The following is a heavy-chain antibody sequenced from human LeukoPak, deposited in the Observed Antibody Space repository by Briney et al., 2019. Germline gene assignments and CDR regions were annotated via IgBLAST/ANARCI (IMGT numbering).Heavy chain of an antibody. Sequence: PSETLSLTCTVSGGSIRSYYWNWIRQPPGKGLEWIGYIYYSGSTNYNPSLKSRVTISVDTSKNQSSLKMTSVTAADTAVYYCARGGSYSTHFDYWGQGTLVTVSS. J-gene: IGHJ4*02. CDR2: IYYSGST. CDR1: GGSIRSYY. D-gene: IGHD6-13*01. V-gene: IGHV4-59*01. CDR3: ARGGSYSTHFDY.